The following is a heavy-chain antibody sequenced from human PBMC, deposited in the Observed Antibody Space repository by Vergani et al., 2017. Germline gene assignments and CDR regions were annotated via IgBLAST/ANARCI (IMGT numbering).Heavy chain of an antibody. CDR1: GGSVSSGSYY. D-gene: IGHD5-18*01. J-gene: IGHJ4*02. CDR2: IYYSGST. CDR3: ASSGTAMVDY. V-gene: IGHV4-61*01. Sequence: QVQLQESGPGLVKPSETLSLTCTVSGGSVSSGSYYWSWVRQPPGKGLAWIGYIYYSGSTNYNPSLKSRVTISVDTSKNQFSLKLSSVTAADTAVYYCASSGTAMVDYWGQGTLVTVSS.